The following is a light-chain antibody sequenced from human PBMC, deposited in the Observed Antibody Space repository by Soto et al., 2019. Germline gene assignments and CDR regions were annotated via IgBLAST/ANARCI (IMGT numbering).Light chain of an antibody. V-gene: IGKV3-20*01. Sequence: EIVMTQSPTTMSVSPGERGTLSCRASQNIRSNVAWYQQKPGQAPRLLIYGASNRATGIPDRFSGSGSGTDFTLTISRLEPEDFAVYYCQQYGSSGTFGQGTKVDI. CDR2: GAS. CDR1: QNIRSN. J-gene: IGKJ1*01. CDR3: QQYGSSGT.